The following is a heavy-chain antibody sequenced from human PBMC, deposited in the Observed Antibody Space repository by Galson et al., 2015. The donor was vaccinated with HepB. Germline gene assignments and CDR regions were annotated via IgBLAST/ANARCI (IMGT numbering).Heavy chain of an antibody. V-gene: IGHV1-8*01. CDR1: GYTFTSYD. J-gene: IGHJ5*02. Sequence: SVKVSCKASGYTFTSYDINWVRQATGQGLEWMGWMNPNSGNTGYAQKFRGRVTMTRNTSISTAYMELSSLRSEDTAVYYWARGPLRAAAGRVGWFDPWGQGTLVTVSS. CDR3: ARGPLRAAAGRVGWFDP. CDR2: MNPNSGNT. D-gene: IGHD6-13*01.